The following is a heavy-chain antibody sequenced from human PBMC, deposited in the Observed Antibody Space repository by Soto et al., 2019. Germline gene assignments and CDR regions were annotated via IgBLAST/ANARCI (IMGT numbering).Heavy chain of an antibody. CDR2: IIPILGIA. CDR3: ARKGDYEEYFQH. J-gene: IGHJ1*01. D-gene: IGHD4-17*01. V-gene: IGHV1-69*02. Sequence: QVQLVQSGAEVKKPGSSVKVSCKASGGTFSSYTISWVRQAPGQGLEWMGRIIPILGIANYAQKFQGRVTITADKSTSTAYMELSSLRSEDTAVYYCARKGDYEEYFQHWRQGTLVTVSS. CDR1: GGTFSSYT.